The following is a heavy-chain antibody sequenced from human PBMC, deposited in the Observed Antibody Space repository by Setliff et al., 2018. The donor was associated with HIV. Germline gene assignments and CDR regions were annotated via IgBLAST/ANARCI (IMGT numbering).Heavy chain of an antibody. V-gene: IGHV4-34*01. Sequence: PSETLSLTCAVYGGSFSGYYWSWIRQPPGKGLEWIGEINHSGSTNYNPSLKSRVTISVDTSKNQFSLKLSSVTAADTAVYYCARQGHWYIPWYFDYWGQGALVTVSS. CDR2: INHSGST. CDR3: ARQGHWYIPWYFDY. D-gene: IGHD1-20*01. J-gene: IGHJ4*02. CDR1: GGSFSGYY.